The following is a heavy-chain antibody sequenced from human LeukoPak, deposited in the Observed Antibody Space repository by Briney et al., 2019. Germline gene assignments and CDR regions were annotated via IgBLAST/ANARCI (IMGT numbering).Heavy chain of an antibody. V-gene: IGHV4-34*01. CDR3: ARGSRLTGTFDI. CDR2: INHSGST. Sequence: SETLSLTCALYGGSFSGYYWSWIRQPPGKGLEWIGEINHSGSTNYSPSLKSRVTISLDTSKNQFSLELSSVTAADTAVYYCARGSRLTGTFDIWGQGTMVTVSS. D-gene: IGHD3-9*01. CDR1: GGSFSGYY. J-gene: IGHJ3*02.